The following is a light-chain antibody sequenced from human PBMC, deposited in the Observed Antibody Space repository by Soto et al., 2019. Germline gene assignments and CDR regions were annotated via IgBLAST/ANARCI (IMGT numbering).Light chain of an antibody. Sequence: QSALTQPASVSDSPGQSITISCTGTSSDVGGSNHVSWYQQHPGKAPKLMIYDVTNRPSGVSHRFSGSKSGSTASLIISGLQAEHEADYYSVSFTSSTTYVFGTGTKLTVL. V-gene: IGLV2-14*01. J-gene: IGLJ1*01. CDR2: DVT. CDR1: SSDVGGSNH. CDR3: VSFTSSTTYV.